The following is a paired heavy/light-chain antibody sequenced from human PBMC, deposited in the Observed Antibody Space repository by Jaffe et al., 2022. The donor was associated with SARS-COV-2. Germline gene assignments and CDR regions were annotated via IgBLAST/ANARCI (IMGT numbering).Light chain of an antibody. V-gene: IGKV1-39*01. CDR2: AAS. J-gene: IGKJ4*01. CDR3: QQSYSSVT. CDR1: QNIRNY. Sequence: DIQMTQSPSSLSASVGDRVTITCRASQNIRNYLNWYQQKPGKAPDLLIYAASTLQSGVPPRFSGSGSGTDFTLTISSLQPEDFATYFCQQSYSSVTFGGGTKLEIK.
Heavy chain of an antibody. CDR3: VRDEQYYYGSRSAIFDY. CDR2: ITSGSSFI. Sequence: EVQMVESGGGLVKPGGSLTLSCAASGFTFSSYSMNWVRQAPGKGLEWVSSITSGSSFIYYADSVKGRFTVSRDNAKNSLYLQMDSLRAEDTAVYYCVRDEQYYYGSRSAIFDYWGQGTLVTVSS. D-gene: IGHD3-10*01. CDR1: GFTFSSYS. J-gene: IGHJ4*02. V-gene: IGHV3-21*01.